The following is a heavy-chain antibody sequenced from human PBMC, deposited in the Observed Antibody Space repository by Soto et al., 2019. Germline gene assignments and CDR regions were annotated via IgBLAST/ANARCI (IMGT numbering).Heavy chain of an antibody. Sequence: EVQLVESGGGLVQPGGSLRLSCAASGFTFSSYWMSWVRQAPGKGLEWVANIKQDGSEKYYVDSVKGRFTISRDNARNSLYLQMNSLRAEDTAVYYCARGEVPLTGDYNVYDYWGQGTLVTVSS. V-gene: IGHV3-7*01. J-gene: IGHJ4*02. CDR2: IKQDGSEK. D-gene: IGHD3-9*01. CDR1: GFTFSSYW. CDR3: ARGEVPLTGDYNVYDY.